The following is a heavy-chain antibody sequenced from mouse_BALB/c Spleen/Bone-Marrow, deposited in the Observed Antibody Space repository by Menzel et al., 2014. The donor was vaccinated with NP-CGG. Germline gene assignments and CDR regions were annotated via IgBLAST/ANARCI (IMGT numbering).Heavy chain of an antibody. V-gene: IGHV1-87*01. CDR3: ARRGYDEGFYFPMDY. CDR1: GYTFXNYW. Sequence: QVQLQQSGAELARPGASVKLSCKASGYTFXNYWIQWVKQRPGQGLEWIGTIYPGDGDTRYTQNFKGKATLNADKSSNTAYMQLSSLASEDSAVYYCARRGYDEGFYFPMDYWGQGTSVTVSS. D-gene: IGHD2-14*01. J-gene: IGHJ4*01. CDR2: IYPGDGDT.